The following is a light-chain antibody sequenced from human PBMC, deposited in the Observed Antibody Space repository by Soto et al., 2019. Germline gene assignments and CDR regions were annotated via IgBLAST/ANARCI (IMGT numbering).Light chain of an antibody. CDR3: SSYTSSSTSYV. Sequence: QSALTQPPSVSGAPGQRVTISCTGSSSNIGAGYDVHWYQHHPGKAPKLMIYEVSNRPSGVSNRFSGSKSGNTASLTISGLQAEDEADYYCSSYTSSSTSYVFGTGTKVTVL. CDR2: EVS. CDR1: SSNIGAGYD. V-gene: IGLV2-14*01. J-gene: IGLJ1*01.